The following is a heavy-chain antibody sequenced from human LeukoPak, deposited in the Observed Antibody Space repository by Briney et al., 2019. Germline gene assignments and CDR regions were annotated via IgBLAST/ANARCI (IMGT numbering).Heavy chain of an antibody. CDR2: ISWNSGSI. V-gene: IGHV3-9*01. D-gene: IGHD2-2*02. CDR3: AKDMVRYCSSTSCYSPMDV. J-gene: IGHJ6*03. Sequence: GGSLRLSCAASGFTFDDYAMHWVRQAPGKGLEWVSGISWNSGSIGYADSVKGRFTISRDNAKNSLYLQMNSLRDDDTALYYCAKDMVRYCSSTSCYSPMDVWGKGATVTVSS. CDR1: GFTFDDYA.